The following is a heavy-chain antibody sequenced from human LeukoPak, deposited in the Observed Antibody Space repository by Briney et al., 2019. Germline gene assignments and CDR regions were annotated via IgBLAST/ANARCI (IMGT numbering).Heavy chain of an antibody. CDR3: ARAVTYHDVLTGYYRDYFDY. V-gene: IGHV4-34*01. CDR1: GGSFSGYY. D-gene: IGHD3-9*01. J-gene: IGHJ4*02. Sequence: PSETLSPTCAVYGGSFSGYYWSWIRQPPGKGLEWIGEINHSEITNYNPSLKSRVTISVDTSKNQFSLKLSSVTAADTAVYYCARAVTYHDVLTGYYRDYFDYWGQGILVTVSS. CDR2: INHSEIT.